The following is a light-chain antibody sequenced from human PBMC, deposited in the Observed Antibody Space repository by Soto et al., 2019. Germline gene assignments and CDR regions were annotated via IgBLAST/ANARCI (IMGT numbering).Light chain of an antibody. CDR2: EVF. Sequence: QSALTQPASVSGSPGQSITIPCTGTNSDVGAYNYVSWYQHHPGKAPKLMIYEVFTRSSGVSSRLSGSKSGSTASLTISGLQAEDEADYYCTSYTTTNTLYVFGTGTKVTVL. CDR3: TSYTTTNTLYV. J-gene: IGLJ1*01. V-gene: IGLV2-14*01. CDR1: NSDVGAYNY.